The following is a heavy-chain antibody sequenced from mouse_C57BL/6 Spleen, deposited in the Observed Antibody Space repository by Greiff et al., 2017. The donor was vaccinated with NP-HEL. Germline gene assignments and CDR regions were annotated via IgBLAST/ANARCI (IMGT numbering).Heavy chain of an antibody. J-gene: IGHJ3*01. CDR2: ISDGGSYT. D-gene: IGHD2-4*01. V-gene: IGHV5-4*01. CDR3: ARERDDYDGAWFAY. CDR1: GFTFSSYA. Sequence: EVKVVESGGGLVKPGGSLKLSCAASGFTFSSYAMSWVRQTPEKRLEWVATISDGGSYTYYPDNVKGRFTISRDNAKNNLYLQMSHLKSEDTAMYYCARERDDYDGAWFAYWGQGTLVTVSA.